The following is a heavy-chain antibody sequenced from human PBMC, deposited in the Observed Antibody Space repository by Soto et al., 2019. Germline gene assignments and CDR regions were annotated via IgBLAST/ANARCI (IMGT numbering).Heavy chain of an antibody. CDR1: GFTFSSYA. Sequence: EVQLLESGGGLVQPGGSLRLSCAASGFTFSSYAMNWVRQAPGNGLEWVSVISGSVGSTYYEDAVKGRFTMSRDNSKNSLYLQMTSLRAEDTAVYYCAKRTVGWSFDLWGRGTLVTVSS. CDR3: AKRTVGWSFDL. J-gene: IGHJ2*01. CDR2: ISGSVGST. D-gene: IGHD4-17*01. V-gene: IGHV3-23*01.